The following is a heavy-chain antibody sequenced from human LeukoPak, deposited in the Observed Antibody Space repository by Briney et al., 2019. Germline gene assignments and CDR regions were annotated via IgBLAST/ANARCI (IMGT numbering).Heavy chain of an antibody. CDR2: IKPDGSEK. V-gene: IGHV3-7*01. CDR3: ASYLYWWSDLGY. Sequence: PGGSLRLSCAASTVIFRKYWMGWARQAPGKGLEWVANIKPDGSEKYYVDSVRGRFTISRDNAKNSLFLQMNSLRVEDTAVYYCASYLYWWSDLGYWGQGTLVTVSS. J-gene: IGHJ4*02. D-gene: IGHD2-8*02. CDR1: TVIFRKYW.